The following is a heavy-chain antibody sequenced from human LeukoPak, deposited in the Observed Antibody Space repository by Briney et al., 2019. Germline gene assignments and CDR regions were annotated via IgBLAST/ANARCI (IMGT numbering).Heavy chain of an antibody. CDR1: GYTFTGYY. J-gene: IGHJ6*03. V-gene: IGHV1-2*06. D-gene: IGHD3-10*01. Sequence: ASVKVSCKASGYTFTGYYMHWVRQAPGQGLEWMERINPNSGGTNYAQKFQGRVTMTRDTSISTAYMELSRLRSDDTAVYYCARDLVHGSGTPTNYYYYYYMDVWGKGTTVTVSS. CDR3: ARDLVHGSGTPTNYYYYYYMDV. CDR2: INPNSGGT.